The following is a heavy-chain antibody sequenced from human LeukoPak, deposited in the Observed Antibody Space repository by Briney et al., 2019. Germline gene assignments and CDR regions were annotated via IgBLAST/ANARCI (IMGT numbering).Heavy chain of an antibody. J-gene: IGHJ6*02. D-gene: IGHD1-7*01. CDR2: IYYSGST. CDR1: GGSISSSSYY. V-gene: IGHV4-39*01. Sequence: SETLSLTCTVSGGSISSSSYYWGWIRQPPRKGLEWIGSIYYSGSTYYNPSLKSRVTISVDTSKNQFSLKLSSVTAADTAVYYCARNVNWNYVAYYYYGMDVWGQGTTVTVSS. CDR3: ARNVNWNYVAYYYYGMDV.